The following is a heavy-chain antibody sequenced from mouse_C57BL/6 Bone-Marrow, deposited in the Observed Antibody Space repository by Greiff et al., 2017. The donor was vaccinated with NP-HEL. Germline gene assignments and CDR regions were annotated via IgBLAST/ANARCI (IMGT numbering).Heavy chain of an antibody. V-gene: IGHV1-54*01. CDR1: RYACTTDS. CDR2: INPGSGGT. D-gene: IGHD2-4*01. CDR3: ARGGIYYDYAWFAY. J-gene: IGHJ3*01. Sequence: QGQRQQFGGGRVRPGTSVKVSCNASRYACTTDSIAPLKTPPFPCLDWIGVINPGSGGTNYNEKFKGKATLTADKSSSTAYMQLSSLTSEDSAVYFCARGGIYYDYAWFAYWGQGTLVTVSA.